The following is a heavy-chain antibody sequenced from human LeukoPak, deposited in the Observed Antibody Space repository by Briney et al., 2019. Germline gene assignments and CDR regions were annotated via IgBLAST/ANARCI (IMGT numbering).Heavy chain of an antibody. V-gene: IGHV4-39*07. CDR3: ARAFPELSYYFDY. Sequence: SETLSLTCAVSGGSISSNSYYWGWIRQPPGKGLEWIGSIYYSGSTNYNPSLKSRVTISVDTSKNQFSLKLSSVTAADTAVYYCARAFPELSYYFDYWGQGTLVTVSS. D-gene: IGHD1-26*01. J-gene: IGHJ4*02. CDR2: IYYSGST. CDR1: GGSISSNSYY.